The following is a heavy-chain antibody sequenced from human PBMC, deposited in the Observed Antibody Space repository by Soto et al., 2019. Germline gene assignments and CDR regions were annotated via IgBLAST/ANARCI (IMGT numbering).Heavy chain of an antibody. D-gene: IGHD2-2*01. CDR3: ARSQGSSTSLEIYYYYYYGMDV. Sequence: SVKVSCKASGDTYGSYAISWVRQAPGQGLEGMGGIIPIPGTANYAQKYQGRVTIAADESTSTAYMELSSLRSEDTAVYYCARSQGSSTSLEIYYYYYYGMDVWGQGTTVTVSS. V-gene: IGHV1-69*13. J-gene: IGHJ6*02. CDR1: GDTYGSYA. CDR2: IIPIPGTA.